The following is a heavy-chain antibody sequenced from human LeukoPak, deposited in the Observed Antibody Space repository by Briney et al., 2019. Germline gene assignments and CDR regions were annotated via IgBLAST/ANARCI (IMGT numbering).Heavy chain of an antibody. D-gene: IGHD6-13*01. CDR1: GFTFSSYS. CDR2: ISSDSSYI. V-gene: IGHV3-21*01. CDR3: ARDFSRVSEY. Sequence: PGGSLRLSCAAPGFTFSSYSMNWVRQAPGKGLEWVPSISSDSSYIYYADSVKGRFTISRDNAKNSLYLQMNSLRAEDTALYYCARDFSRVSEYWGQGTLVTVSS. J-gene: IGHJ4*02.